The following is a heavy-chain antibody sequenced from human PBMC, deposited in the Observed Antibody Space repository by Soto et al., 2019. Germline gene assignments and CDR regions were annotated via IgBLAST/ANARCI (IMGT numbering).Heavy chain of an antibody. CDR1: GFTFSNAW. D-gene: IGHD2-2*01. CDR3: TREEYQLLWGNPFDY. Sequence: GGSLRLSCAASGFTFSNAWMSWVRQAPGKGLEWVGRIKSKTDGGTTDYAAPVKGRFTISRDDSKNTLYLQMNSLKTEDTAVYYCTREEYQLLWGNPFDYWGQGTLVTVS. CDR2: IKSKTDGGTT. V-gene: IGHV3-15*01. J-gene: IGHJ4*02.